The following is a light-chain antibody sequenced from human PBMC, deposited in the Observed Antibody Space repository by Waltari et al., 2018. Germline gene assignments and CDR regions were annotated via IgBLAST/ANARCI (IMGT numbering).Light chain of an antibody. CDR2: DDS. V-gene: IGLV3-21*02. CDR1: NLEAKS. Sequence: SYVLTQPHSVSVAPGQTARITCGGDNLEAKSVHWYQQKPGQAPVVVVFDDSDRPSGIPARFGGANSGNPATLTISRVEGGDEADYFCQVWDSSGDLLVIFGGGTKLTVL. CDR3: QVWDSSGDLLVI. J-gene: IGLJ2*01.